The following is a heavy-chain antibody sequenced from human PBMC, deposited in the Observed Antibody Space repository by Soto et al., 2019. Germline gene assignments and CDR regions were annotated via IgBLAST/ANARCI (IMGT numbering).Heavy chain of an antibody. CDR3: AKDPAWDYGDYEGQYYFDY. J-gene: IGHJ4*02. Sequence: PGGSLRLSCAASGFTFSSYAMSWVRQAPGKGLEWVSAISGSGGSTYYADSVKGRFTISRDNSKNTLYLQMNSLRAEDTAVYYCAKDPAWDYGDYEGQYYFDYWGQGTLVTVS. V-gene: IGHV3-23*01. CDR2: ISGSGGST. D-gene: IGHD4-17*01. CDR1: GFTFSSYA.